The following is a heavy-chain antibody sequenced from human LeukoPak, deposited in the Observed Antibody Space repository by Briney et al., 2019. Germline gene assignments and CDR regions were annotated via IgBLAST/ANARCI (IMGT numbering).Heavy chain of an antibody. Sequence: GGSLRLSCAASGFTFSSYEMNWVRQAPGKGLEWVSYISSSGSTIYYADSVKGRFTISRDNAKNSLYLQMNSLRAEDTAVYYCARGSHSSSRPFDYWGQGTLVTVSS. D-gene: IGHD6-13*01. CDR2: ISSSGSTI. CDR1: GFTFSSYE. CDR3: ARGSHSSSRPFDY. J-gene: IGHJ4*02. V-gene: IGHV3-48*03.